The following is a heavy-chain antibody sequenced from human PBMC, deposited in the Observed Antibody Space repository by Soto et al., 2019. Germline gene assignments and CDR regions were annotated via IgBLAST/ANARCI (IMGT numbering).Heavy chain of an antibody. V-gene: IGHV1-69*06. CDR1: GGTFSSYA. CDR2: IIPIFGTA. J-gene: IGHJ3*02. Sequence: SVKVSCKASGGTFSSYAISWVRQAPGQGLEWMGGIIPIFGTANYAQKFQGRVTITADKSTSTAYMELSSLRSEDTAVYYCAREGVYYYDSSGYYHDAFDIWGQGTMVTVSS. CDR3: AREGVYYYDSSGYYHDAFDI. D-gene: IGHD3-22*01.